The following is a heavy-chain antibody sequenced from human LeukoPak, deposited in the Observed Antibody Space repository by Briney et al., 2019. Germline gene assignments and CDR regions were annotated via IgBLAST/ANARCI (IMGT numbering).Heavy chain of an antibody. CDR3: AGKQQLGDY. CDR1: GGSISSSSYY. J-gene: IGHJ4*02. Sequence: SETLSLTCTVSGGSISSSSYYWGWIRQPPGKGLEWIGSIYYSGSTYYNPSLKSRVTISVDTSKNQFSLKLSSVTAADTAVYYCAGKQQLGDYWGQGTLVTVSS. CDR2: IYYSGST. D-gene: IGHD6-13*01. V-gene: IGHV4-39*07.